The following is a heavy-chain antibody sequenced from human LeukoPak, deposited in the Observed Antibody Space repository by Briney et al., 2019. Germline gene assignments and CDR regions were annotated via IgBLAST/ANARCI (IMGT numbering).Heavy chain of an antibody. CDR3: ARHSYVSGADRPIDY. D-gene: IGHD3-10*02. CDR2: IYHSGST. Sequence: SETLSLTCAVSGYSINSGYYWGWIPQPPGKGLEWIGSIYHSGSTYYHPSLKSRATISVDTSKNQFSLKLSSVTAADTAVYYCARHSYVSGADRPIDYWGQGTLVTVSS. J-gene: IGHJ4*02. V-gene: IGHV4-38-2*01. CDR1: GYSINSGYY.